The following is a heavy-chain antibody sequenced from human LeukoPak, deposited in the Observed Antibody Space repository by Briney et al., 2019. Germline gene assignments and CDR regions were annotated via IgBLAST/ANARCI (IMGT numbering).Heavy chain of an antibody. J-gene: IGHJ3*02. Sequence: GGSLRLSCAASGFTFSDYEMNWVRQAPGKGLEWVSYISPSGPTIYYADSVKGRFTTSRDNAKNSLYLQMNSLRAEDTAVYYCARGGYCSSSICYSLNAFDIWGQGTMFTVSS. D-gene: IGHD2-2*01. CDR1: GFTFSDYE. CDR2: ISPSGPTI. V-gene: IGHV3-48*03. CDR3: ARGGYCSSSICYSLNAFDI.